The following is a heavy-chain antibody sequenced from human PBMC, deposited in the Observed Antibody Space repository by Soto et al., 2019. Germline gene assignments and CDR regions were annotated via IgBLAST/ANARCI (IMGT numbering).Heavy chain of an antibody. D-gene: IGHD4-17*01. CDR2: IYYSGST. J-gene: IGHJ4*02. CDR1: GGSISSGDYY. V-gene: IGHV4-30-4*01. CDR3: ARENDYGDYEYFDY. Sequence: SETLSLTCTVSGGSISSGDYYWSWIRQPPGKGLEWIGYIYYSGSTYYNPSLKSRVTISVDTSKNQFSLKLSSVTAADTAVYYCARENDYGDYEYFDYWGQGTLVTVSS.